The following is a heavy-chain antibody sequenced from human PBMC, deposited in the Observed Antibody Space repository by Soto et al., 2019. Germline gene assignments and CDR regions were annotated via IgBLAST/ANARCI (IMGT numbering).Heavy chain of an antibody. CDR2: ITASGGST. J-gene: IGHJ4*02. CDR3: AKDLKGGIADHFDY. CDR1: GFAFSNYV. V-gene: IGHV3-23*01. D-gene: IGHD6-13*01. Sequence: EVQLLESGGGLVQPGGSLRLSCAASGFAFSNYVMTWVRQAPGKGLEWVSAITASGGSTYYADSVKGRFTISRDNSKNTLYLQMNSLRVEDTAVYYCAKDLKGGIADHFDYWGQGTLVTVSS.